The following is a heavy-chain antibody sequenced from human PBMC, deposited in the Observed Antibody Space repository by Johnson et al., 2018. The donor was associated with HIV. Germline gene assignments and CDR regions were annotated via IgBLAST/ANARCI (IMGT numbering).Heavy chain of an antibody. Sequence: VQLVESGGGVVRPGGSLRLSCVASGFTFDDYGMSWVRQAPGKGLEWVSGISWDGGSTYYADSVKGRFTISRDNSKNSLYLQMNSLRAEDTALYYCAKDIRYSSGWNAFDIWGQGTMVTVSS. CDR3: AKDIRYSSGWNAFDI. V-gene: IGHV3-43D*03. D-gene: IGHD6-19*01. CDR1: GFTFDDYG. J-gene: IGHJ3*02. CDR2: ISWDGGST.